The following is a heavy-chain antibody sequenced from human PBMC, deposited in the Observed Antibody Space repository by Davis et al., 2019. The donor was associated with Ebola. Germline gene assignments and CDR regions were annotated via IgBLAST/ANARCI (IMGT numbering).Heavy chain of an antibody. J-gene: IGHJ6*02. Sequence: PGGSLRLSCTVSGGSLGSYYWSWLRQAPGKGLEWIGYIFYSGNTNYNPSLKSRLSISVDTSRNQFSLKLRSVTSADSAVYYCARDKLTGRPHFGMDVWGRGTTVIVSS. D-gene: IGHD3-9*01. V-gene: IGHV4-59*01. CDR3: ARDKLTGRPHFGMDV. CDR1: GGSLGSYY. CDR2: IFYSGNT.